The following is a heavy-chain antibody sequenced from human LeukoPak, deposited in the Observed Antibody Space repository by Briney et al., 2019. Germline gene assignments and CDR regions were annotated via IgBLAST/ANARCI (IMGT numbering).Heavy chain of an antibody. CDR1: GFTFSSYW. V-gene: IGHV3-7*03. J-gene: IGHJ4*02. D-gene: IGHD3-22*01. Sequence: GGSLRLSCAASGFTFSSYWMTWVRQAPGKGLEWVANIKRDGSKKNYVDSVKGRFTISRDNAKNSLYLQMNSLRAEDTAVYYCATPLVYYDSSGYHQGGDWGQGTLVTVSS. CDR3: ATPLVYYDSSGYHQGGD. CDR2: IKRDGSKK.